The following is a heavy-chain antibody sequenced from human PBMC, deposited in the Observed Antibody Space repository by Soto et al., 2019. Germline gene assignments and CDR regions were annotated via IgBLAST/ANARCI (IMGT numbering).Heavy chain of an antibody. Sequence: ASVKVSCKASGYTFTNYFMHWVRQAPGQGLEWMGVINPGTGSTNYAQKLQGRVTMTGDSSTNILYMEMTSLRSEDTAVYYCARSAAPEPAINFYDYWGQGTLVTVSS. J-gene: IGHJ4*02. CDR2: INPGTGST. D-gene: IGHD1-26*01. CDR3: ARSAAPEPAINFYDY. V-gene: IGHV1-46*04. CDR1: GYTFTNYF.